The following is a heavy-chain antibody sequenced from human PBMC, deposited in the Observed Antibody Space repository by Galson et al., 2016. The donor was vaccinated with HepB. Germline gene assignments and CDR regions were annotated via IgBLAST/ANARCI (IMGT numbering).Heavy chain of an antibody. V-gene: IGHV1-69*13. CDR3: ARVKRSYFES. D-gene: IGHD2/OR15-2a*01. Sequence: SVKVSCKASGGTFRTDAFNWVRQAPGQGLEWMGGIIPIIGTSKNAEKFQGRVTITADESMTTAYMELSSLRSEDTALYYCARVKRSYFESWGQGTLVTVSS. CDR1: GGTFRTDA. CDR2: IIPIIGTS. J-gene: IGHJ4*02.